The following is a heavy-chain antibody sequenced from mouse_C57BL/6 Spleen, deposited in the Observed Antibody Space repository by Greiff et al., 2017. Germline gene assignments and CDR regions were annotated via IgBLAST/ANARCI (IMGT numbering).Heavy chain of an antibody. Sequence: EVKLMESGAELVKPGASVKLSCTASGFNIKDYYMHWVKQRTEQGLEWIGRIDPEDGETKYAPKFQGKATITADTSSNTAYLQLSSLTSEDTAVYYCASPDYGSSWYFDVWGTGTTVTVSS. CDR2: IDPEDGET. J-gene: IGHJ1*03. D-gene: IGHD1-1*01. CDR1: GFNIKDYY. CDR3: ASPDYGSSWYFDV. V-gene: IGHV14-2*01.